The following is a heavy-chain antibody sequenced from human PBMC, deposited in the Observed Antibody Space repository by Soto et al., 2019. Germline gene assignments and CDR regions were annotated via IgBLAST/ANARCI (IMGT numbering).Heavy chain of an antibody. CDR2: IIGSGDIT. J-gene: IGHJ4*02. Sequence: GSLRLSCAVSGFTFSTYAMSWVRQAPGKGLEWLSAIIGSGDITYYADSVKGRFTISRDNSKNSLYLQMNSLRAEDTAVYYCAKPVGYYDSTDYWGQGTLVTVSS. CDR3: AKPVGYYDSTDY. CDR1: GFTFSTYA. V-gene: IGHV3-23*01. D-gene: IGHD3-22*01.